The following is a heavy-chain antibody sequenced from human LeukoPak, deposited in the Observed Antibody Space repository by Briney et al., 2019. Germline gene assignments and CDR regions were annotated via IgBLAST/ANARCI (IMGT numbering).Heavy chain of an antibody. CDR3: ARVLPYDYINRFDR. V-gene: IGHV3-48*01. CDR2: ISSSTSTI. D-gene: IGHD4-11*01. Sequence: GGSLRLSCAASGFTFSTYSMNWVRQAPGKGLEWVSYISSSTSTIYYADSVKGRFTISRDNAKNSLYLQINSLRADDTAGYYFARVLPYDYINRFDRWGQGTLVTVSS. CDR1: GFTFSTYS. J-gene: IGHJ5*02.